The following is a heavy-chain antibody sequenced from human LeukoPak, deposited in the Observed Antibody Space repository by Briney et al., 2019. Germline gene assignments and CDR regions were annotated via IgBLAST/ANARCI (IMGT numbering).Heavy chain of an antibody. Sequence: SVKVSCKASGGTFSSYAIGWVRQAPGQGLEWMGRIIPILGIANYAQKFQGRVTITADKSTSTAYMELSSLRSEDTAVYYCARGQYDFWSGDLYYYYGMDVWGQGTTVTVSS. CDR2: IIPILGIA. J-gene: IGHJ6*02. CDR1: GGTFSSYA. D-gene: IGHD3-3*01. V-gene: IGHV1-69*04. CDR3: ARGQYDFWSGDLYYYYGMDV.